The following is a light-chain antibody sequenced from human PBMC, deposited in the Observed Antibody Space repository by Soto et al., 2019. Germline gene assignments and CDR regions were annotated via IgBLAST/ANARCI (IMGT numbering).Light chain of an antibody. J-gene: IGKJ1*01. CDR3: QQYNNWPPPT. CDR1: QSVSSN. V-gene: IGKV3-15*01. CDR2: DAS. Sequence: EIVMTQSPATLSVSPGERATLSCRASQSVSSNLAWYQQKPGQAPKLLIYDASTRATGIPARFSGSGSGTDFTLTISSLQSEDFAVYYCQQYNNWPPPTFGQGTKVEIK.